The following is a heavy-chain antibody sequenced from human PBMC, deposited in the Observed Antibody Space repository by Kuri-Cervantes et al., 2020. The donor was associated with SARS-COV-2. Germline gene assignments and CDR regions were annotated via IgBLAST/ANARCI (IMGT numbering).Heavy chain of an antibody. V-gene: IGHV3-49*03. J-gene: IGHJ4*02. Sequence: GGSLRLSCTASGFTFGDYAMSWFRQAPGKGLEWVGFIRSKAYGGTTEYAASVKGRFTISRDDSKSIAYLQMNSLKTEDTAVYYCTTDILDPRYSKRLDYWGQGTLVTVSS. CDR2: IRSKAYGGTT. CDR3: TTDILDPRYSKRLDY. CDR1: GFTFGDYA. D-gene: IGHD2-15*01.